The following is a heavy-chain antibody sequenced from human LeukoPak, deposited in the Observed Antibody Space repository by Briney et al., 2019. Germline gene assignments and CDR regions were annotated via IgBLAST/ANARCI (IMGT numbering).Heavy chain of an antibody. CDR3: ARMTWQQLHSWFDP. Sequence: PSETLSLTCTVSGDSINTHQYYWAWLRQPPGKGLEWIGGVFYGGTTYYNPSLKSRVTISMDGSNNQFSLKVTFVTAADTAIFYCARMTWQQLHSWFDPWGQGVLVTVSS. CDR2: VFYGGTT. J-gene: IGHJ5*02. D-gene: IGHD6-13*01. V-gene: IGHV4-39*01. CDR1: GDSINTHQYY.